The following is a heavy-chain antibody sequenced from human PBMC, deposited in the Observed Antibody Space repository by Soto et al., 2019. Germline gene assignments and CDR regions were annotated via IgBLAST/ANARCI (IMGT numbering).Heavy chain of an antibody. CDR2: IIPVFGTP. J-gene: IGHJ6*02. Sequence: QVQLELSGAEVKKPGSSVKVSCKASGGSLSNYGISWVRQAPGQGLEWMGAIIPVFGTPNYAQKFQDRVTITADESTTTVYMEVRSLTSEDTAVYYCARGDATKIVVTTYYAMDVWGQGTTVTVSS. CDR1: GGSLSNYG. D-gene: IGHD3-22*01. V-gene: IGHV1-69*12. CDR3: ARGDATKIVVTTYYAMDV.